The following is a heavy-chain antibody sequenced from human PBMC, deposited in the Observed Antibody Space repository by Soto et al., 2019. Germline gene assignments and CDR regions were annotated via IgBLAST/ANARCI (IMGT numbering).Heavy chain of an antibody. CDR1: GFSFSRYG. Sequence: QVQLVESGGGVVQPGRSLRLSCAASGFSFSRYGMHWVRQAPGKGLEWVAIISYDGSNKYYADSVKGRFTISRDNSKNTLYLQMNGLRAEDTAVYYCARGDTLPGYWGQGTLVTVSS. V-gene: IGHV3-33*01. D-gene: IGHD3-10*01. CDR2: ISYDGSNK. J-gene: IGHJ4*02. CDR3: ARGDTLPGY.